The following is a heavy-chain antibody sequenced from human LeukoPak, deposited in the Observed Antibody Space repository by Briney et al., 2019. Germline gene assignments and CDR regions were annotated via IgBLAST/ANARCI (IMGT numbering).Heavy chain of an antibody. CDR2: MNPNSGNT. CDR3: ARKGDSGWYGGHDDY. V-gene: IGHV1-8*02. D-gene: IGHD6-19*01. CDR1: GYTFTDYY. Sequence: ASVKVSCKASGYTFTDYYMHWVRQAPGQGLEWMGWMNPNSGNTGYAQKFQGRVTMTRNTSISTAYMELSSLRSEDTAVYYCARKGDSGWYGGHDDYWGQGTLVTVSS. J-gene: IGHJ4*02.